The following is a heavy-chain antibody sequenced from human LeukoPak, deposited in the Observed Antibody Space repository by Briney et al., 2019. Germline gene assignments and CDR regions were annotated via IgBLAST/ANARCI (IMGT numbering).Heavy chain of an antibody. J-gene: IGHJ5*02. CDR2: INHSGST. CDR3: ARGPYYDFWSGPIMANWFDP. V-gene: IGHV4-34*01. CDR1: GGSFSGYY. D-gene: IGHD3-3*01. Sequence: SETLSLTCAVYGGSFSGYYWSWIRQPPGKGLEWIGEINHSGSTNYNPSLKSRVTISVDTSKNQFSLKLSSVTAADTAVYYCARGPYYDFWSGPIMANWFDPWGQGTLVTVSS.